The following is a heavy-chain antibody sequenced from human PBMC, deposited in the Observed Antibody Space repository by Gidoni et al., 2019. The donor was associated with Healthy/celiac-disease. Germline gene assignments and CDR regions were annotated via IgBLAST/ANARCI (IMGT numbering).Heavy chain of an antibody. V-gene: IGHV3-21*01. CDR3: ASGVLGMLGY. CDR2: ISSSSSYI. CDR1: GFTFSSYS. D-gene: IGHD7-27*01. J-gene: IGHJ4*02. Sequence: EVQLVESGGGLVKPGGSLRLSCAASGFTFSSYSMNWVRQAPGKGLEWVSSISSSSSYIYYADSVKGRFTISRDNAKNSLYLQMNSLRAEDTAVYYCASGVLGMLGYWGQGTLVTVSS.